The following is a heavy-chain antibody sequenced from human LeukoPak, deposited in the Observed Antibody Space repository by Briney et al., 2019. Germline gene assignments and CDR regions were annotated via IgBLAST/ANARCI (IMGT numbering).Heavy chain of an antibody. CDR3: ARYSRLRHYDY. J-gene: IGHJ4*02. CDR1: GGSFSGYY. Sequence: PSETLSLTCAVYGGSFSGYYWSWIRQPPGKGLEWIGEINHSGSTNYNPSLKHRVTISVDTSKNQFSLKLSPVTAADTAVYYCARYSRLRHYDYWGQGTLVTVSS. CDR2: INHSGST. V-gene: IGHV4-34*01. D-gene: IGHD5-12*01.